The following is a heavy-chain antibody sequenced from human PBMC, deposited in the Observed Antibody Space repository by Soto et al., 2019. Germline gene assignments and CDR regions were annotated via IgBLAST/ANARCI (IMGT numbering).Heavy chain of an antibody. J-gene: IGHJ3*02. D-gene: IGHD1-1*01. CDR2: FDPEDGET. CDR1: GYTLTDLS. V-gene: IGHV1-24*01. CDR3: ETVNKNTTGTFSRSVFDI. Sequence: SLEVSCKFSGYTLTDLSMHWVRQAPGKGLELMGGFDPEDGETIYSQKFQGRVTMTKDTSTDTAYRELSSLRSEDTAVYYCETVNKNTTGTFSRSVFDIWGKGTMVTVS.